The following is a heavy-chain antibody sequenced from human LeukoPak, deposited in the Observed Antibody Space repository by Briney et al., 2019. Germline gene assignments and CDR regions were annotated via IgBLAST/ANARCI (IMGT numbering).Heavy chain of an antibody. J-gene: IGHJ4*02. CDR3: AKDGGSGYSYGHNY. V-gene: IGHV3-23*01. CDR2: ISGSGGST. D-gene: IGHD5-18*01. Sequence: GGSLRLSCAASGFTFSSYAMSWVRQAPGKGLEWVSAISGSGGSTYYADSVKGRFTISRDNSKNTLYLQMNSLRAEDTAVYYWAKDGGSGYSYGHNYWGQGTLVTVSS. CDR1: GFTFSSYA.